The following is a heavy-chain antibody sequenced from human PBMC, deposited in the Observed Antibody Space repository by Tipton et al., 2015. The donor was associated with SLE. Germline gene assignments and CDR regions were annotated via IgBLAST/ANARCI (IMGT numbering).Heavy chain of an antibody. CDR2: IYYSGST. CDR3: TRAPTYSSGWFDY. V-gene: IGHV4-59*01. D-gene: IGHD6-19*01. CDR1: GGSISSYY. Sequence: TLSLTCAVSGGSISSYYWSWIRQPPGKGLEWIGCIYYSGSTTYNPSLKSRVTISVDTSKNQFSLKLSSVTAADMAVYYCTRAPTYSSGWFDYWGQGPLVTVSS. J-gene: IGHJ4*02.